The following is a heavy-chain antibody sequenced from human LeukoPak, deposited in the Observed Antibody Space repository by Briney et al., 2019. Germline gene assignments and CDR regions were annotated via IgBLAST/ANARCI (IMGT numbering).Heavy chain of an antibody. V-gene: IGHV4-59*08. D-gene: IGHD3-10*01. CDR2: IYYSGST. J-gene: IGHJ5*02. Sequence: SETLSLTCTVSGGSISSYYWSWIRQPPGKGLEWIGYIYYSGSTNYNASLKSRVTISVDTSKNQFSLKLSSVTAADTAVYYCARHTLLWFGELQNWFDPWGQGALVTVSS. CDR3: ARHTLLWFGELQNWFDP. CDR1: GGSISSYY.